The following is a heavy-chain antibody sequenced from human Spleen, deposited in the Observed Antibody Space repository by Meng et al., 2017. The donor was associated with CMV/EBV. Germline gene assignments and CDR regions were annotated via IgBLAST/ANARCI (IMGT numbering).Heavy chain of an antibody. J-gene: IGHJ4*02. D-gene: IGHD6-19*01. Sequence: ESLKISCTVSGGPISSDTYYWGWIRQPPGKGLEWIGYIYYSGSTYYNPSLKSRVTISVDTSKNQFSLKLSSVTAADTAVYYCARDIPGIAVASGWGQGTLVTVSS. CDR3: ARDIPGIAVASG. CDR1: GGPISSDTYY. V-gene: IGHV4-39*07. CDR2: IYYSGST.